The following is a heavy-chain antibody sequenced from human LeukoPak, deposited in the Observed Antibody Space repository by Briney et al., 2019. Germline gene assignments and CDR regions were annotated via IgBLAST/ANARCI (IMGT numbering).Heavy chain of an antibody. V-gene: IGHV4-4*07. CDR3: ARTSSGYNGGYYYYMDV. D-gene: IGHD3-22*01. J-gene: IGHJ6*03. CDR1: GGSISSYY. Sequence: SETLSLTCTVSGGSISSYYWSWIRQPAGKGLEWIGRIYTSGSTNYNPSLKSRVTMSVDTSKNQFSLKLSSVTAADTAVYYCARTSSGYNGGYYYYMDVRGKGTTVTVSS. CDR2: IYTSGST.